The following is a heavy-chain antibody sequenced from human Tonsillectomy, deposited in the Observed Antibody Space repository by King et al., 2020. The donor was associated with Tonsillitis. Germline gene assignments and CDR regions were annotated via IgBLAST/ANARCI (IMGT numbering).Heavy chain of an antibody. CDR2: ISSSSSYI. V-gene: IGHV3-21*06. CDR3: ARSEYSSSSDGMDV. Sequence: QLVQSGGGLVKPGGSLRLSCAASGFTFSSYSMNWVRQAPGEGLEWVSSISSSSSYIYYADSVKGRITISRDNAKNSLYLQMNSLRAEDTAVYYCARSEYSSSSDGMDVWGQGTTVTVSS. J-gene: IGHJ6*02. D-gene: IGHD6-6*01. CDR1: GFTFSSYS.